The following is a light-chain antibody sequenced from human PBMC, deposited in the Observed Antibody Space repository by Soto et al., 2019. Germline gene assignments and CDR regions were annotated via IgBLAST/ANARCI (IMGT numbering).Light chain of an antibody. Sequence: EIVLTQSPGTLSLSPGERATLSCRASQSVSSSDLAWYQQKPGQAPRLLIYGASSRATGIPDRFSGSGSGTDLTLTITRLEPEDFAVYYCQRRITFGHGTKVDIK. CDR3: QRRIT. CDR1: QSVSSSD. CDR2: GAS. V-gene: IGKV3-20*01. J-gene: IGKJ3*01.